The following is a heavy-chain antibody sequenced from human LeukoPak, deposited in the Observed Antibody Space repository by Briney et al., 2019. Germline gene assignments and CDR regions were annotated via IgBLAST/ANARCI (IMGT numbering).Heavy chain of an antibody. CDR3: ARAYCSSTSCYAGIAYYYYGMDV. V-gene: IGHV1-69*13. J-gene: IGHJ6*02. D-gene: IGHD2-2*01. CDR2: IIPIFGTA. CDR1: GGTFSSYA. Sequence: ASVKVSCKASGGTFSSYAISWVRQAPGQGLEWMGGIIPIFGTANYAQKFQGRVTITADESKSTAYMELSSLRSEDTAVYYCARAYCSSTSCYAGIAYYYYGMDVWGQGTTVTVSS.